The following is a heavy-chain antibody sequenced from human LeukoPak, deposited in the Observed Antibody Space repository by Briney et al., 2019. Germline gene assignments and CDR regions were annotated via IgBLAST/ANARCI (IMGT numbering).Heavy chain of an antibody. CDR3: AREFDYYDSSGYVDY. J-gene: IGHJ4*02. Sequence: GGSLRLSCAASGFTFSSYWMHWVRQAPGKGLVWVSRINSDGSSTSYVDSVKGRFTISRDNAKNTLYLQMNSLRAEDTAVYYCAREFDYYDSSGYVDYWGQGTLVTVSS. D-gene: IGHD3-22*01. V-gene: IGHV3-74*01. CDR1: GFTFSSYW. CDR2: INSDGSST.